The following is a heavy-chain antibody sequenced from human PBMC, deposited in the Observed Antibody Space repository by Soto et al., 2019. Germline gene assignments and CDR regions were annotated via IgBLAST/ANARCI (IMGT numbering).Heavy chain of an antibody. V-gene: IGHV1-2*02. J-gene: IGHJ4*02. CDR1: GYTFTGYF. CDR3: ARVRTYYDSSGSLDY. Sequence: ASLKVSCKASGYTFTGYFMHWVRQAPGQGLEWMGWINPNSGDTNYAQKFQGRVTMTRDMSISTAYMELRRLTSGDTAVYYCARVRTYYDSSGSLDYWGQGTLVTVSS. CDR2: INPNSGDT. D-gene: IGHD3-22*01.